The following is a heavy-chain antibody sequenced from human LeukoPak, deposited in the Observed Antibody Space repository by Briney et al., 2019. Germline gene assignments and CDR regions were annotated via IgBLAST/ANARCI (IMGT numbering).Heavy chain of an antibody. Sequence: GGSLRLSCAASGFTFSSYAMSWVRQAPGKGLEWVSAISGSGGSTYYADSVKGRFTISRGNSKNTLYLQMNSLRAEDTAVYYCARDRNTDFWSGYYTNYFDYWGQGTLVTVSS. CDR1: GFTFSSYA. D-gene: IGHD3-3*01. V-gene: IGHV3-23*01. J-gene: IGHJ4*02. CDR2: ISGSGGST. CDR3: ARDRNTDFWSGYYTNYFDY.